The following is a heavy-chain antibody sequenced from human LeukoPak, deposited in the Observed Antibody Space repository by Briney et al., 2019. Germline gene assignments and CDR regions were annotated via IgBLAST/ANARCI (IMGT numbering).Heavy chain of an antibody. D-gene: IGHD6-19*01. CDR1: RFTFSSYA. J-gene: IGHJ4*02. CDR3: ARDRKYSSGWFDY. Sequence: SGGSLRLSCAASRFTFSSYAMHWVRQAPGKGLEWVAVISYDGSNKYYADSVKGRFTISRDNSKNTLYLQMNSLRAEDTAVYYCARDRKYSSGWFDYWGQGTLVTVSS. CDR2: ISYDGSNK. V-gene: IGHV3-30-3*01.